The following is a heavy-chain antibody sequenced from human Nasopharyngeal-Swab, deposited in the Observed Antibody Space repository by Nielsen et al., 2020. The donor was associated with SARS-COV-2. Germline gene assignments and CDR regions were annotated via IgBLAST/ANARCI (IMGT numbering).Heavy chain of an antibody. CDR1: GFTFSSYW. Sequence: GESLKISCAASGFTFSSYWMSWVRQAPGKGLEWVANIKQDGSEKYYVDSVKGRFTISRDNAKNSLYLQMNSLRAEDTAVYYCARELRGIRKNDYWDQGTLVTVSS. V-gene: IGHV3-7*01. CDR3: ARELRGIRKNDY. CDR2: IKQDGSEK. J-gene: IGHJ4*02. D-gene: IGHD3-3*02.